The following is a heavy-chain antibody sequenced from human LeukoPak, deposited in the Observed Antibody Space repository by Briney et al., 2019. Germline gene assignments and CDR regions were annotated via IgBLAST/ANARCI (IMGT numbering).Heavy chain of an antibody. V-gene: IGHV1-69*05. CDR1: GGTLSSYA. D-gene: IGHD5-18*01. CDR2: IIPIFGTA. CDR3: ARDKGGYSYGPFDP. Sequence: ASVKVSCKASGGTLSSYAISWVRQAPGQGLEWMGRIIPIFGTANYAQKFQGRVTITTDESTSTAYMELSSLRSEDTAVYYCARDKGGYSYGPFDPWGQGTLVTVSS. J-gene: IGHJ5*02.